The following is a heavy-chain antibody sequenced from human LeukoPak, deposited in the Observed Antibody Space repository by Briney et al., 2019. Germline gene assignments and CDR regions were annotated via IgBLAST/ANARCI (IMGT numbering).Heavy chain of an antibody. Sequence: GASVKVSCKSSGYTFTDFAINWVRQAPGQGLEWMGWINTDTGNPTYAQGFTGRFVLSLDTPVSTAYLQISSLKAEDTAVYYCARGGGRYCDSVSCYSAYYFDYWGQGTLVTVSS. CDR2: INTDTGNP. CDR1: GYTFTDFA. V-gene: IGHV7-4-1*02. D-gene: IGHD2-2*01. J-gene: IGHJ4*02. CDR3: ARGGGRYCDSVSCYSAYYFDY.